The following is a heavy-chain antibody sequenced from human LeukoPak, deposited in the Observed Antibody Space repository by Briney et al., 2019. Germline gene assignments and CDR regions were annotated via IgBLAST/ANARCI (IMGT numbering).Heavy chain of an antibody. D-gene: IGHD7-27*01. CDR1: GGSVSSNSAA. Sequence: SQTLSLTCAISGGSVSSNSAALNWIRQSPSRGLEWLGRTFYRSKWYNDYAVSVKGRITINPDTSKNQFSLQLNSVTPEDTAVYYCARVPGDLLYGMDVWGQGTTVTVSS. CDR2: TFYRSKWYN. CDR3: ARVPGDLLYGMDV. V-gene: IGHV6-1*01. J-gene: IGHJ6*02.